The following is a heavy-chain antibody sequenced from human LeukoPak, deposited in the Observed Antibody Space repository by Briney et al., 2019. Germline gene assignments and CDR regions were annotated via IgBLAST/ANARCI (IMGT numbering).Heavy chain of an antibody. D-gene: IGHD4-11*01. Sequence: PSETLSLTCTVSGGSISSGSYYWGWIRQPPGKGLEWIGSVYHSGSTYYNPSLKSRVTISVDKSKNQFSLKLSSVTAADTAVYYCTRWPVTTENYFDYWGQGTLVTVSS. CDR1: GGSISSGSYY. CDR2: VYHSGST. V-gene: IGHV4-39*01. J-gene: IGHJ4*02. CDR3: TRWPVTTENYFDY.